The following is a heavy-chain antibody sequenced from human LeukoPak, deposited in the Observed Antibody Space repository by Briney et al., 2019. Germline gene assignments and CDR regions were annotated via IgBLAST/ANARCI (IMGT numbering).Heavy chain of an antibody. CDR3: ARDVPAANPMNWFDP. Sequence: ASVKVSCKASGYTFTSYGISWVRQAPGQGLEWMGWISAYNGNTNYAQKLQGRVTVTTDTSTSTAYMELRSLRSDDTAVYYCARDVPAANPMNWFDPWGQGTLVTVSS. D-gene: IGHD2-2*01. V-gene: IGHV1-18*01. J-gene: IGHJ5*02. CDR2: ISAYNGNT. CDR1: GYTFTSYG.